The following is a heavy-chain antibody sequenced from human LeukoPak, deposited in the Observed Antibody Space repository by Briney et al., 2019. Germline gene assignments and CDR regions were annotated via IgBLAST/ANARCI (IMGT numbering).Heavy chain of an antibody. D-gene: IGHD6-19*01. J-gene: IGHJ4*02. V-gene: IGHV1-69*13. CDR3: ARVPYSSGWYLYYFDY. Sequence: ASVKVSCKASGGTFSSYAISWVRQAPGQGLGWMGGIIPIFGTANYAQKFQGRVTITADESTSTAYMELSSLRSEDTAVYYCARVPYSSGWYLYYFDYWGQGTLVTVSS. CDR1: GGTFSSYA. CDR2: IIPIFGTA.